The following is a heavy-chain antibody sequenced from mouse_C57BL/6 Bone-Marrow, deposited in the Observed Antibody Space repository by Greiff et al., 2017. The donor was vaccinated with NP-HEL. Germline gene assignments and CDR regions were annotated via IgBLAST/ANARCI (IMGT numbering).Heavy chain of an antibody. J-gene: IGHJ4*01. CDR2: IYPGDGDT. V-gene: IGHV1-80*01. CDR1: GYAFSSYW. CDR3: ARWVPGAMDY. Sequence: QVQLKESGAELVKPGASVKISCKASGYAFSSYWMNWVKQRPGKGLEWIGQIYPGDGDTNYNGKFKGKATLTADKSSSTAYMQLSSLTSEDSAVYFCARWVPGAMDYWGQGTSVTVSS. D-gene: IGHD2-14*01.